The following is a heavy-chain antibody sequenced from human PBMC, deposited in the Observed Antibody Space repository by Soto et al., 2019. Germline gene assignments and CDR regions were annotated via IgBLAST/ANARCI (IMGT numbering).Heavy chain of an antibody. D-gene: IGHD3-10*01. J-gene: IGHJ4*02. CDR2: ITSDGDT. CDR1: GFTFSSSW. V-gene: IGHV3-74*01. CDR3: TRDPGHYGSGSYVP. Sequence: EVQLVESGGGLVQPGGSLRLSCAASGFTFSSSWMHWVRQAPGKGLVWVSRITSDGDTTYADSVKGRFTISRDNAKNTLYLQMNSLRDEDTAVYYCTRDPGHYGSGSYVPWGRGTLVTVSS.